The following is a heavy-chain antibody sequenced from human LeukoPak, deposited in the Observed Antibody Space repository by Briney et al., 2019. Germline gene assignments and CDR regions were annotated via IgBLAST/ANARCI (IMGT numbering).Heavy chain of an antibody. Sequence: GASVKVSCKASGYTFTNYAMHWVRQAPGQRLEWMGWINAGNGNTQYSQKFQGRVTITRDTSASTAYMELSSLRSEDTAVYYCARNNPGSILFDPWGQGTLVTVSS. CDR3: ARNNPGSILFDP. D-gene: IGHD1-14*01. CDR1: GYTFTNYA. J-gene: IGHJ5*02. CDR2: INAGNGNT. V-gene: IGHV1-3*01.